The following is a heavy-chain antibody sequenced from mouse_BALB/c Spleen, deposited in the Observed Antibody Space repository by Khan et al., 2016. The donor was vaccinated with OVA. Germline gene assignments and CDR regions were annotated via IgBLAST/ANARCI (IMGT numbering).Heavy chain of an antibody. D-gene: IGHD1-1*01. CDR2: ISSGGGST. CDR1: GFAFSSYD. J-gene: IGHJ1*01. Sequence: DVMLVESGGGLVKPGGSLKLSCAASGFAFSSYDMYWVRQTPEKRLEWVAYISSGGGSTYYPDTVKGRFTISRDNAKNTLYLQMSSLKSEDTAMYYCASLTVVPPYWYFDVWGAGTTVTVSS. CDR3: ASLTVVPPYWYFDV. V-gene: IGHV5-12-1*01.